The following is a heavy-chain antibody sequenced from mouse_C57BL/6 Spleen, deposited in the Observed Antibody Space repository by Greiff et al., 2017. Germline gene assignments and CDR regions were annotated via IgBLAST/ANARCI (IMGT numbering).Heavy chain of an antibody. CDR2: IYPGDGDT. D-gene: IGHD4-1*01. J-gene: IGHJ2*01. Sequence: QVQLKESGPELVKPGASVKISCKASGYAFSSSWMNWVKQRPGKGLEWIGRIYPGDGDTNYNGKFKGKATLTADKSSSTAYMQLSSLTSEDSEVYFCALTGSYYFDYWGQGTTLTVSS. CDR3: ALTGSYYFDY. CDR1: GYAFSSSW. V-gene: IGHV1-82*01.